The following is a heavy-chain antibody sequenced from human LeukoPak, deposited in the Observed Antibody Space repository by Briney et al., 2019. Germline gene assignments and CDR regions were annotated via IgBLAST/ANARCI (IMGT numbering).Heavy chain of an antibody. V-gene: IGHV3-23*01. J-gene: IGHJ2*01. CDR2: ISGSGGST. CDR3: ARDVNLLFFDV. Sequence: PGGSLRLSCAASGFTFSSYAMGWVRQAPGKGLEWVSVISGSGGSTHYADSVKGRFTISRDNSKNTLYLQMNSLRADDTAVYYCARDVNLLFFDVWGRGTLVTVSP. D-gene: IGHD2-21*01. CDR1: GFTFSSYA.